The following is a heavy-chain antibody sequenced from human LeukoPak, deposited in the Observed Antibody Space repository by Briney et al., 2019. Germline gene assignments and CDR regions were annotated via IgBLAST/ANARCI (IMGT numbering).Heavy chain of an antibody. CDR1: GFTFSSYW. V-gene: IGHV3-21*01. D-gene: IGHD2-2*01. CDR3: ARDFLHSSTSRPFDY. Sequence: GSLRLSCAASGFTFSSYWMNWVRQAPGKGLEWVSCIFSRSESIFYADSVKGRFTISRDNAKNSLYLQMDSLRAEDTAVYYCARDFLHSSTSRPFDYWGQGTLVTVSS. CDR2: IFSRSESI. J-gene: IGHJ4*02.